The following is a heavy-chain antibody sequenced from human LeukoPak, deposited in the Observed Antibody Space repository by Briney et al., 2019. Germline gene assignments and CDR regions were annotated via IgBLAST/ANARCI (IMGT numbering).Heavy chain of an antibody. D-gene: IGHD3-16*01. CDR1: GFTFSNYG. V-gene: IGHV3-33*01. Sequence: QPGRSLRLSSAASGFTFSNYGMHWIRQAPGKGLEWVAVIWSDGSNKYYADSVKGRFTISRDNSKNTLYLQMNSLRAEDTAVYYCARGGELGVWDWFDPWGQGTLVTVSS. J-gene: IGHJ5*02. CDR2: IWSDGSNK. CDR3: ARGGELGVWDWFDP.